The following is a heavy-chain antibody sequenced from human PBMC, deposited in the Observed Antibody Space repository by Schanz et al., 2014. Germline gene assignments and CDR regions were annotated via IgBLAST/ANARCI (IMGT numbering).Heavy chain of an antibody. CDR2: IGYLGDT. CDR1: GFTLSNSD. Sequence: EGQLAESGGGLVQPGGSLRLSCTASGFTLSNSDMHWVRQGTGKGLEWVSTIGYLGDTYYPDSVKGRFTVSRDSGQNSLYLQMNSLRAGDTAVYYCARGTDWNLHYWGQGALVTVSS. CDR3: ARGTDWNLHY. D-gene: IGHD1-1*01. V-gene: IGHV3-13*01. J-gene: IGHJ4*02.